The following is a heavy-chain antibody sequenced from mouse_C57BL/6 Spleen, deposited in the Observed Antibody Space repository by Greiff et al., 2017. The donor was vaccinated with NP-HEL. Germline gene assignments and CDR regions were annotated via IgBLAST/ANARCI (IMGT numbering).Heavy chain of an antibody. J-gene: IGHJ4*01. D-gene: IGHD1-1*01. CDR1: GFTFSDYG. V-gene: IGHV5-17*01. CDR3: GRGRIKYGSNPYAIDY. CDR2: ISRGSSTI. Sequence: EVKLMEPGGGLVKPGGSLQLSCAASGFTFSDYGMHWVRQAPETGLEWVAYISRGSSTIYYADTVKGRFTISSDNAKYTLFLQMTSPRSEDTAMYYCGRGRIKYGSNPYAIDYWGQGTSVTVSS.